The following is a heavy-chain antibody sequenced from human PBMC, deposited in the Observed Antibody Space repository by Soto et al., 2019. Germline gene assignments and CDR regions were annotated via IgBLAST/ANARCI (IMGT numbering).Heavy chain of an antibody. D-gene: IGHD2-2*02. CDR3: TRRGVPDAIVYHMDV. J-gene: IGHJ6*03. CDR2: INSDGSST. Sequence: GGSLRLSCAASGFTLSSHWMHWVRQAPGKGLVWVSHINSDGSSTTYADSVKGRFTISRDNAKNTLYLQMNSLRAEDTAVYYCTRRGVPDAIVYHMDVWGKGTTVTVS. CDR1: GFTLSSHW. V-gene: IGHV3-74*01.